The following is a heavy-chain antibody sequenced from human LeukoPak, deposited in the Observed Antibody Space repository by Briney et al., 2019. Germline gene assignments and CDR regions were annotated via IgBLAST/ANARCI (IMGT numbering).Heavy chain of an antibody. V-gene: IGHV4-38-2*02. CDR2: IYHSGSP. J-gene: IGHJ6*03. CDR1: RYSISSGYY. Sequence: SETLSLTCTVSRYSISSGYYWDWIRQPPGKGLEWIGSIYHSGSPYYNSSLKSRVTISVDTSKNQFSLKLSSVTAADTAVYYCAREGRYCGGGRCSYMDVWGKGTTVTVSS. D-gene: IGHD2-15*01. CDR3: AREGRYCGGGRCSYMDV.